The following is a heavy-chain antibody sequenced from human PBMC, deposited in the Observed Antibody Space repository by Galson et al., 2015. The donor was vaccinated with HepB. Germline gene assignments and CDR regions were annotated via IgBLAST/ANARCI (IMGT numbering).Heavy chain of an antibody. Sequence: SVKVSCKASGGTFSSYAISWVRQAPGQGLEWMGGIIPIFGTANYAQKFQGRVTITADKSTSTAYMELSSLRSEDTAVYYCARAKLRVVARSSFTDGMDVWGRGTTVTVSS. V-gene: IGHV1-69*06. CDR1: GGTFSSYA. J-gene: IGHJ6*02. D-gene: IGHD2-15*01. CDR2: IIPIFGTA. CDR3: ARAKLRVVARSSFTDGMDV.